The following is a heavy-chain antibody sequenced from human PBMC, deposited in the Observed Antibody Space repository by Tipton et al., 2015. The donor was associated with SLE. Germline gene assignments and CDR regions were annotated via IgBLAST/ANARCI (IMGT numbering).Heavy chain of an antibody. Sequence: TLSLTCAVYGGSFSGYYWSWIRQPPGKGLEWIGEINHSGSTNYNPSLKSRVTISVDTSKNQFPLKLSSVTAADTAVYYCARGPDFYDSSGSYDYWGQGTLVTASS. CDR2: INHSGST. CDR1: GGSFSGYY. CDR3: ARGPDFYDSSGSYDY. D-gene: IGHD3-22*01. J-gene: IGHJ4*02. V-gene: IGHV4-34*01.